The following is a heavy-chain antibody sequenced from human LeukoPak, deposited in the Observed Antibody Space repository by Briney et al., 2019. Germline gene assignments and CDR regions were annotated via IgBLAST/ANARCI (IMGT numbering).Heavy chain of an antibody. CDR3: ARAAAYYYDSSGYYVGAFDI. D-gene: IGHD3-22*01. CDR2: IYTSGST. CDR1: GGSFSGYY. Sequence: SETLSLTCAVYGGSFSGYYWSWIRQPAGKGLEWIGRIYTSGSTNYNPSLKSRVTMSVDTSKNQFSLKLSSVTAADTAVYYCARAAAYYYDSSGYYVGAFDIWGQGTMVTVSS. J-gene: IGHJ3*02. V-gene: IGHV4-59*10.